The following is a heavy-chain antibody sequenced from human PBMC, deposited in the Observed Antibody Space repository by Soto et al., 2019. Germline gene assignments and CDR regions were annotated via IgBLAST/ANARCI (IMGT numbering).Heavy chain of an antibody. V-gene: IGHV3-33*01. J-gene: IGHJ6*02. D-gene: IGHD2-2*01. CDR3: ARDLVDCSSTSCGCYYYYGMDV. CDR2: IWYDGSNK. Sequence: PGGSLRLSCAASGFTFSSYGMHWVRQAPGKGLEWVAVIWYDGSNKYYADSVKGRLTISRDNSKNTLYLQMNSLRAEDTAVYYCARDLVDCSSTSCGCYYYYGMDVWGQGTTVTVSS. CDR1: GFTFSSYG.